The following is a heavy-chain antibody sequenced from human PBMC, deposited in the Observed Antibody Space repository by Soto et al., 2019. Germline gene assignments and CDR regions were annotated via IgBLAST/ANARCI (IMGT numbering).Heavy chain of an antibody. CDR2: IDPDDSYT. V-gene: IGHV5-10-1*01. CDR1: GCSFTNYW. D-gene: IGHD2-15*01. CDR3: ARLPPPTYCSGSTCSGY. J-gene: IGHJ4*02. Sequence: GESLKISCKGSGCSFTNYWIHWVRQMAGKGLEWMGRIDPDDSYTNYSPSFQGHVTISVDKSISTAYLQWSSLQASDTAIYYCARLPPPTYCSGSTCSGYWGQGTLVTVSS.